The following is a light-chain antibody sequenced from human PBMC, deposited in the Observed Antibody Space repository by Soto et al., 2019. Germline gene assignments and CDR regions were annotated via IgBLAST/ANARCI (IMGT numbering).Light chain of an antibody. V-gene: IGLV2-8*01. CDR3: SSYTGSNDVV. CDR2: EVN. J-gene: IGLJ2*01. Sequence: QSALTQPPSASGSPGQSVTISCTGTSSAVAGYNYVSWYQQHPGKAPKLMIYEVNKRPSGVPDRFSGSKSGTTASLTVSGLQAEDEADCYCSSYTGSNDVVFGGGTKLTVL. CDR1: SSAVAGYNY.